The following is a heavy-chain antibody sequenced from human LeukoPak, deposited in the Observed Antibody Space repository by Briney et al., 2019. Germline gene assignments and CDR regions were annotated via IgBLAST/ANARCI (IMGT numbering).Heavy chain of an antibody. V-gene: IGHV4-59*12. Sequence: SETLSLTCTVSGGSISSYYWSWIRQPPGKGLEWIGYIYYSGSTNYNPSLKSRVTISVDTSKNQFSLKLSSVTAADTAVYYCARGHRILYYYDSSGYSWGQGALVTVSS. J-gene: IGHJ5*02. D-gene: IGHD3-22*01. CDR2: IYYSGST. CDR1: GGSISSYY. CDR3: ARGHRILYYYDSSGYS.